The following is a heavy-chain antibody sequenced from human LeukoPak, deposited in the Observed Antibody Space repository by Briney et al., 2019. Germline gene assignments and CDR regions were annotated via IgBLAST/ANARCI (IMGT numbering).Heavy chain of an antibody. CDR1: GFTFSSYA. Sequence: SGGSLRLSCAASGFTFSSYAMSWVRQAPGKGLEWVSAISGSGGSTYYADSVKGRFTISRDNSKNTLYLQMNSLRAEDTAVYYCAKEGTEYCSSTSCYAFEIWGQGTMVTVSS. V-gene: IGHV3-23*01. D-gene: IGHD2-2*01. CDR2: ISGSGGST. J-gene: IGHJ3*02. CDR3: AKEGTEYCSSTSCYAFEI.